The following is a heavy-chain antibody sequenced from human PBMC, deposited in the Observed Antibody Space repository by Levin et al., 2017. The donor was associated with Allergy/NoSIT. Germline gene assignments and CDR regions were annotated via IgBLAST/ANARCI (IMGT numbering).Heavy chain of an antibody. J-gene: IGHJ4*02. CDR3: ARGPKRSIWPRLSETFDY. CDR1: GFTFSSYA. CDR2: ISYDGSNK. V-gene: IGHV3-30-3*01. D-gene: IGHD5-24*01. Sequence: GGSLRLSCAASGFTFSSYAMHWVRQAPGKGLEWVAVISYDGSNKYYADSVKGRFTISRDNSKNTLYLQMNSLRAEDTAVYYCARGPKRSIWPRLSETFDYWGQGTLVTVSS.